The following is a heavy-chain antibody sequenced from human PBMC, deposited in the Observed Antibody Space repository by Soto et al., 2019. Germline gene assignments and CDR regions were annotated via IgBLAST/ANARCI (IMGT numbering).Heavy chain of an antibody. CDR1: GGTFSSYA. D-gene: IGHD6-6*01. CDR3: ARNEYSTTFYYYGMDV. J-gene: IGHJ6*02. Sequence: QVQLVQSGAEVKKPGSSVKVSCKASGGTFSSYAITWVRQAPGQGLEWMGRIIPIFGTANYNQVFQGRVTITADEPTSTAYMELSSLRSEDTAGDYCARNEYSTTFYYYGMDVWGQGTTVTVSS. V-gene: IGHV1-69*01. CDR2: IIPIFGTA.